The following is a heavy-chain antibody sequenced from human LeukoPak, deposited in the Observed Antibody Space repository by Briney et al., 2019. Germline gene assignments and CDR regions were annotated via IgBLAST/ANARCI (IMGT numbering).Heavy chain of an antibody. V-gene: IGHV3-21*01. D-gene: IGHD3-9*01. Sequence: GGSLRLSCAASGFTFSSYIMNWVRQAPGKGLEWVSTIRSSSSSINYADSVKGRFTISRDNAKNSLYLQMNSLRAEDTAVYYCARDGRYFYWLQLFDYWGQGTLVTVSS. CDR2: IRSSSSSI. CDR3: ARDGRYFYWLQLFDY. CDR1: GFTFSSYI. J-gene: IGHJ4*02.